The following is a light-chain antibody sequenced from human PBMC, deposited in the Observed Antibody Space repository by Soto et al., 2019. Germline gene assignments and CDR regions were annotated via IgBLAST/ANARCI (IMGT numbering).Light chain of an antibody. CDR1: QSVTSN. V-gene: IGKV3-15*01. Sequence: IVMTQSPATLSVSPGERAILSCRASQSVTSNLAWYQQKPGQAPRLLIYGASTRATGIPARFSGSGSGTEFTLTNSSLQSEDFAVYYCQQYNNWPPRGTFGQGTKVEIK. CDR2: GAS. CDR3: QQYNNWPPRGT. J-gene: IGKJ1*01.